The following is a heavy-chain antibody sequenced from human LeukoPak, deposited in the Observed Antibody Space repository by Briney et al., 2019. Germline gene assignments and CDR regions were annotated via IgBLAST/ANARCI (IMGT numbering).Heavy chain of an antibody. CDR3: ARLGGPDYYFYCYMDV. V-gene: IGHV3-20*04. CDR2: INWNGDGT. CDR1: GFTLDDYG. Sequence: PGGSLRLSCAASGFTLDDYGMSWVRQVPGKGLEWICGINWNGDGTGYADSVKGRFTISRDNAKNSLYLQMDSLRAEDTALYYCARLGGPDYYFYCYMDVWGKGTTVTVSS. J-gene: IGHJ6*03. D-gene: IGHD1-26*01.